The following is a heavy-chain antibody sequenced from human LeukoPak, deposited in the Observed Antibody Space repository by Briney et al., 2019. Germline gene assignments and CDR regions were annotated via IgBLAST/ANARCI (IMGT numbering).Heavy chain of an antibody. CDR1: GGSISSSSYY. J-gene: IGHJ3*02. CDR2: IYSSGST. V-gene: IGHV4-61*02. CDR3: ARDLAISSWTEGDAFDI. D-gene: IGHD6-13*01. Sequence: PSETLSLTXTVSGGSISSSSYYWVWIRQPAGKGLEWIGRIYSSGSTNYNPSLKSRVTMSVDTSKNQFSLKLSSVTAADTAVYYCARDLAISSWTEGDAFDIWGQGTMVTVSS.